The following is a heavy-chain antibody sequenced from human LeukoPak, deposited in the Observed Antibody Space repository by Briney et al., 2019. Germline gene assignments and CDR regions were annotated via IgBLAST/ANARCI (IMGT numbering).Heavy chain of an antibody. CDR1: GYTFTSYG. CDR3: ARGVPRYCRSPGRATTDICGVY. CDR2: MNPNSGDT. D-gene: IGHD2-2*01. J-gene: IGHJ4*02. Sequence: ASVKVSCKASGYTFTSYGISWVRQAPGQGLEWMGWMNPNSGDTGYAQKFQGRATMTRNTSISTAYMELSSLRSGDTAVFYCARGVPRYCRSPGRATTDICGVYWGQGTLVTVSS. V-gene: IGHV1-8*02.